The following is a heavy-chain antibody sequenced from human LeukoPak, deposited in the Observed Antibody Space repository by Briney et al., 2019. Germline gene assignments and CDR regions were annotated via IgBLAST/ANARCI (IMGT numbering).Heavy chain of an antibody. Sequence: GGSLRLSCASSGFTFSTYSMSWVRQAPGKGLEWVSYISRSASSIYYADSVKGRFTTSRDKAKDSLYLQMNSLRAEDTAIYFCARNDYGDYGIDYWGQGTLVTVSS. CDR3: ARNDYGDYGIDY. J-gene: IGHJ4*02. CDR1: GFTFSTYS. CDR2: ISRSASSI. V-gene: IGHV3-21*01. D-gene: IGHD4-17*01.